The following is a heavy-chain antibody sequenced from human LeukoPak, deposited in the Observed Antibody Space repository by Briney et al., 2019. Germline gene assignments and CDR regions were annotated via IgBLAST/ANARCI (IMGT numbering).Heavy chain of an antibody. CDR1: GFTVSSNY. D-gene: IGHD3-10*01. J-gene: IGHJ4*02. CDR3: ARDRGVRGVPDY. Sequence: GGSLRLSCAASGFTVSSNYMSWVRQAPGKGLEWVSVIYSGGSRYYADSVKGRFTISRDNAKNSLYLQMNSLRAEDTAVYYCARDRGVRGVPDYWGQGTLVTVSS. V-gene: IGHV3-53*01. CDR2: IYSGGSR.